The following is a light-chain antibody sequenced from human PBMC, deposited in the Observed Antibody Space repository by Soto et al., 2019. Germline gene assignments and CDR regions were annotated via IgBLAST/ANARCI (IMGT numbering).Light chain of an antibody. CDR1: QSISSW. V-gene: IGKV1-5*03. CDR3: QQTYIAPFT. Sequence: DIQMTQSPSTLSASVADRVTITCRASQSISSWLAWYQQKPGKAPKLLIYKASSLESGVPSRFSGSGSGTEFTLTISSLQPEDFATYYCQQTYIAPFTFGQGTRLEIK. J-gene: IGKJ5*01. CDR2: KAS.